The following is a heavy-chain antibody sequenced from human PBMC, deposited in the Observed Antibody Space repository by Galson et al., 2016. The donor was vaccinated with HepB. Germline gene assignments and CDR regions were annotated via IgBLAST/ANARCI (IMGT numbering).Heavy chain of an antibody. D-gene: IGHD3-10*01. Sequence: SVKVSCKASGVTLSSNAVSWVRQAPGQGLELMGGIIPILGTANYAQKFQGRVTITADESTRTAYLELSSLRSEDTAVYYCARGRGLWFGEGTAYYGMDVWGQGTTVTVSS. CDR2: IIPILGTA. CDR3: ARGRGLWFGEGTAYYGMDV. V-gene: IGHV1-69*13. J-gene: IGHJ6*02. CDR1: GVTLSSNA.